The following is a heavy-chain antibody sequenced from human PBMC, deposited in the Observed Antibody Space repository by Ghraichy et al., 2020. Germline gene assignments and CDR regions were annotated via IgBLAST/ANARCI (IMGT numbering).Heavy chain of an antibody. D-gene: IGHD1-14*01. CDR2: IYYSGST. Sequence: SETLSLTCTVSGGSISSSSYYWGWIRQPPGKGLEWIGSIYYSGSTYYNPSLKSRVTISVDTSKNQFSLKLSSVTAADTAVYYCARLPPRNPYNWFDPWGQGTLVTVSS. V-gene: IGHV4-39*01. CDR1: GGSISSSSYY. CDR3: ARLPPRNPYNWFDP. J-gene: IGHJ5*02.